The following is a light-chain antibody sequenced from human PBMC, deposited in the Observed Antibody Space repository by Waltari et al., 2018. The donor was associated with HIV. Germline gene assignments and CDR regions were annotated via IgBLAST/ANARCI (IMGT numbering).Light chain of an antibody. Sequence: QSALTQPASVSGSPGQSITISCTGTSSDVGGYNYVSWYQQHPGKAPKLMIYEVSNRPSGVSSRFSGAKSGNTAVLTISGLQAEDEGDYYCSSYTSSSTLVFGGGTKLTVL. CDR2: EVS. CDR1: SSDVGGYNY. CDR3: SSYTSSSTLV. V-gene: IGLV2-14*01. J-gene: IGLJ2*01.